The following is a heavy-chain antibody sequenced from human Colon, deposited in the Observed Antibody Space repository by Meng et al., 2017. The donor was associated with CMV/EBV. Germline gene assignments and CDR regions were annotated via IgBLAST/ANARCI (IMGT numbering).Heavy chain of an antibody. CDR2: ISGSGSSR. D-gene: IGHD3-10*01. CDR1: GFTFTSYA. V-gene: IGHV3-23*01. Sequence: LSLTCAASGFTFTSYAIHWVRQAPGKGLEWVSGISGSGSSRYYADSVKGRHTISRDNSKNTLYLQMNGLGAGDTGVYYCAKDTAYYYGSGSRAYGLDVWGQGTTVTVSS. J-gene: IGHJ6*02. CDR3: AKDTAYYYGSGSRAYGLDV.